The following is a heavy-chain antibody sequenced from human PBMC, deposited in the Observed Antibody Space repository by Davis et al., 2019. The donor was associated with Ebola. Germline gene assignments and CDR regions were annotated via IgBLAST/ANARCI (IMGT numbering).Heavy chain of an antibody. CDR2: INPGGAGL. V-gene: IGHV1-46*01. CDR3: ARDGADISTDYYWVGWFDP. J-gene: IGHJ5*02. D-gene: IGHD3-9*01. Sequence: AASVKVSCKASGYTFTNYYVHWVRQAPGQGLEWMGIINPGGAGLTYVQRFQGRLTLTADTSTNTVYMELSSLTSDDTALYYCARDGADISTDYYWVGWFDPWGQGTLVTVSS. CDR1: GYTFTNYY.